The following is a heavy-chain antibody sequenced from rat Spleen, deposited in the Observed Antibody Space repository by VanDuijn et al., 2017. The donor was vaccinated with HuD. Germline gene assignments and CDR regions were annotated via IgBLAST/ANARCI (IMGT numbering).Heavy chain of an antibody. D-gene: IGHD1-1*01. V-gene: IGHV5-31*01. CDR2: ITNTGGNL. J-gene: IGHJ2*01. CDR1: GFTFNKYW. Sequence: EVQLVESGGGLVQPGRSLKLSCVASGFTFNKYWMNCIRQAPGKGLEWVGSITNTGGNLYYPDSVKGRFTISRDTAQNTLYQQLNSLRSEDTATYYCARENYYSGDYWGQGVMVTVSS. CDR3: ARENYYSGDY.